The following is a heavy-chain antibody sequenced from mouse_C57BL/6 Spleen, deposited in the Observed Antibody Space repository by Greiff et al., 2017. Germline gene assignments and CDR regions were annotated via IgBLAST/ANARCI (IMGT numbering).Heavy chain of an antibody. V-gene: IGHV5-17*01. CDR3: ATGTGAWFAY. Sequence: EVMLVESGGGLVKPGGSLKLSCAASGFTFSDYGMHWVRQAPEQGLEWVAYISSGSSTIYYADTVKGRFTISRDNAKNTLFLQMTSLRSEDTAMYYCATGTGAWFAYWGQGTLVTVSA. D-gene: IGHD4-1*01. CDR2: ISSGSSTI. J-gene: IGHJ3*01. CDR1: GFTFSDYG.